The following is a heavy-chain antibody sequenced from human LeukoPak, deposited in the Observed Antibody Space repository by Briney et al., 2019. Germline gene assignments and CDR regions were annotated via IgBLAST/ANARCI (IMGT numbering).Heavy chain of an antibody. CDR1: GFTFDDYA. CDR2: ISGDGGST. CDR3: AKDLRTRYSYGRGNWFDP. J-gene: IGHJ5*02. D-gene: IGHD5-18*01. Sequence: GGSLRLSCAASGFTFDDYAMHWVRQAPGKGLEWVSLISGDGGSTYYADSVKGRFTISRDNSKNSLYLQMNSLRAEDTAVYYCAKDLRTRYSYGRGNWFDPWGQGTLVTVSS. V-gene: IGHV3-43*02.